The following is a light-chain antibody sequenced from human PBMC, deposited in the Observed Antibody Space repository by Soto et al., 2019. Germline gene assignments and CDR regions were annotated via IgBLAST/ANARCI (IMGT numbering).Light chain of an antibody. Sequence: DIVLTPSPDSLALSLCASSTINCKSSQSVLYSSNNKNYLAWYQQKPGQPPKLLIYWASTRESGVPDRFSGSGSGTDFTLTISSLQAEDVAVYYCQQYYSTPWTFGQGTKVDIK. CDR2: WAS. CDR3: QQYYSTPWT. J-gene: IGKJ1*01. CDR1: QSVLYSSNNKNY. V-gene: IGKV4-1*01.